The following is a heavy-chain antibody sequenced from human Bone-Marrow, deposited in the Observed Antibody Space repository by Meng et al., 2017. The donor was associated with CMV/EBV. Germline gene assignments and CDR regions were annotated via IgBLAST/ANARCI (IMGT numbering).Heavy chain of an antibody. CDR2: IRSKAYGGTT. Sequence: GGSLRLSCTASGFTFGDYAMSWVRQAPGKGLEWVGFIRSKAYGGTTEYAASVKGRFTISRDDSKSIAYLQMNSLKTEDTAVYYCTRDGLPMGGMDVCGQGTTVTVSS. V-gene: IGHV3-49*04. J-gene: IGHJ6*02. D-gene: IGHD3-10*01. CDR3: TRDGLPMGGMDV. CDR1: GFTFGDYA.